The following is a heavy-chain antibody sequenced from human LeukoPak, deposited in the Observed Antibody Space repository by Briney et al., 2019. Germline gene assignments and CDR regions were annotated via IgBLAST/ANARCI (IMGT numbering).Heavy chain of an antibody. J-gene: IGHJ2*01. Sequence: SETLSLTCTVSGDSISTYFWSWIRQPPGKGLEWIGYIYYSGSTNYNTNYNPSLKSRVTISVDTSKSQFSLKLTSVTAADTAVYYCARAPRGWYFDLWGRGTLVTVSS. CDR3: ARAPRGWYFDL. V-gene: IGHV4-59*01. CDR1: GDSISTYF. CDR2: IYYSGSTNYNT.